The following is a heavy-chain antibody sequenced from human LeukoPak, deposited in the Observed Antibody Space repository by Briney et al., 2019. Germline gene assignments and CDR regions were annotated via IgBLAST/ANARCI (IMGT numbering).Heavy chain of an antibody. CDR1: GFTFSSYW. J-gene: IGHJ6*03. D-gene: IGHD1-1*01. Sequence: PGGSLRLSCAASGFTFSSYWMHWVRQAPGKGLVWVSRINTDGSSTNYADSVKGRFTISRDNAKSSLYLQMNSLRAEDTAVYYCARARYADYYYMDVWGIGTTVTVSS. CDR2: INTDGSST. CDR3: ARARYADYYYMDV. V-gene: IGHV3-74*01.